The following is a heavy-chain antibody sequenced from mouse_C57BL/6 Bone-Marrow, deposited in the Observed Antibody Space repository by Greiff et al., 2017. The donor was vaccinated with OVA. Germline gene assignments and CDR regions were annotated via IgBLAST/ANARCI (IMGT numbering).Heavy chain of an antibody. CDR1: GYTFTSYG. J-gene: IGHJ3*01. D-gene: IGHD1-3*01. V-gene: IGHV1-81*01. CDR3: CGGYKAAY. Sequence: VKVVESGAELARPGASVKLSCKASGYTFTSYGISWVKQRTGQGLEWIGEIYPRSGNTYYNEKFKGKATLTADKSSSTAYMELRSLTSEDSAVYFCCGGYKAAYWGQGTLVTVSA. CDR2: IYPRSGNT.